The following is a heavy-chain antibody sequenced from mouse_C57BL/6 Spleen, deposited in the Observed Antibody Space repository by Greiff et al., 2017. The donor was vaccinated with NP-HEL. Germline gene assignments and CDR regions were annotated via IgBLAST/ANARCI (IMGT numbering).Heavy chain of an antibody. D-gene: IGHD3-3*01. J-gene: IGHJ1*03. CDR2: IYPGSGNT. Sequence: QVQLKQSGPELVKPGASVKISCKASGYSFTSYYIHWVKQRPGQGLEWIGWIYPGSGNTKYNEKFKGKATLTADTSSSTAYMQLSSLTSEDSAVYYCARGGLNWYFDVWGTGTTVTVSS. CDR3: ARGGLNWYFDV. V-gene: IGHV1-66*01. CDR1: GYSFTSYY.